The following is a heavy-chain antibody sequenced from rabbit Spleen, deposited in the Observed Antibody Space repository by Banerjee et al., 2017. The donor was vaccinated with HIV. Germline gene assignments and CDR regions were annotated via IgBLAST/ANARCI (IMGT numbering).Heavy chain of an antibody. D-gene: IGHD8-1*01. CDR1: GFSFSSSYY. Sequence: QSLEESGGDLVKPGASLTLTCTASGFSFSSSYYMCWVRQAPGKGLEWIACIYAGSSGFTYHASWAKGRFTISKTSSTTVTLQMTSLTAADTATYFCARDSGSSFSSYGMDLWGPGTLVTVS. CDR3: ARDSGSSFSSYGMDL. V-gene: IGHV1S40*01. CDR2: IYAGSSGFT. J-gene: IGHJ6*01.